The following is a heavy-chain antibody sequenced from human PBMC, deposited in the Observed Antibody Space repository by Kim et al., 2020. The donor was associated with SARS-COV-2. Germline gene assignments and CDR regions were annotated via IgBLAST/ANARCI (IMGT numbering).Heavy chain of an antibody. D-gene: IGHD1-26*01. CDR3: VRRVGVTGLYFDY. V-gene: IGHV3-9*03. J-gene: IGHJ4*02. Sequence: KGRLTISRDNAKNSLYVQVNSLRAGDMTVYYCVRRVGVTGLYFDYWGQGTLVTVSS.